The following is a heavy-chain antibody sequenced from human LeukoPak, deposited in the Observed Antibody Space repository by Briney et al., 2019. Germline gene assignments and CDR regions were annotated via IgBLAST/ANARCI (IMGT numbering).Heavy chain of an antibody. CDR2: INHNGNVN. J-gene: IGHJ4*02. CDR3: AKDFRIGYSAHFDY. D-gene: IGHD2-21*01. CDR1: GFTFSSYW. Sequence: GGSLRLSCAASGFTFSSYWMNWARQAPGKGLERVASINHNGNVNYYVDSVKGRFTISRDNAKNSLYLQMSNLRAEDTAVYYCAKDFRIGYSAHFDYWGQGALVTVSS. V-gene: IGHV3-7*03.